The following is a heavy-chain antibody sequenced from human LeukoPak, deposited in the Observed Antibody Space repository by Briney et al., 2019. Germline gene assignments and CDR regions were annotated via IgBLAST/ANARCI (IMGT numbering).Heavy chain of an antibody. Sequence: PSQTLSLTCNVSGGSISSGDYYWSWIRQPPGKGLEWIGYIYYSGSTYYNPSLKSRVTISVDTSKNQFSLKLSSVTAADTAVYYCARAQPPFTMEASAFDIWGQGTMVTVSS. V-gene: IGHV4-30-4*01. CDR3: ARAQPPFTMEASAFDI. CDR1: GGSISSGDYY. J-gene: IGHJ3*02. CDR2: IYYSGST. D-gene: IGHD3-10*01.